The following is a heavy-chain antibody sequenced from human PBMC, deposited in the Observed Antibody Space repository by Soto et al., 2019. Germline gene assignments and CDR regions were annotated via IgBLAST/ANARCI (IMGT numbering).Heavy chain of an antibody. V-gene: IGHV3-74*01. CDR3: ARGGGQQLAHFNY. J-gene: IGHJ4*02. D-gene: IGHD6-13*01. Sequence: EVQLVESGGGLVQPGGSLRLSCAASGFTFSGYWMHWVRQAPGKGLVWVSRINSDGSSTSYADSVKGRFTISRDNAKNTLYLQMNSLRAEDTAVYYCARGGGQQLAHFNYWGQGTLVTVSS. CDR1: GFTFSGYW. CDR2: INSDGSST.